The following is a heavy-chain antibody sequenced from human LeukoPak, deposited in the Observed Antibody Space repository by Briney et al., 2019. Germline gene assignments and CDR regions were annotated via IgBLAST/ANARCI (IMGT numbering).Heavy chain of an antibody. D-gene: IGHD3-16*01. Sequence: PGGSLRLSCAASGFTFSDLYMTWIRQAPGKGLEWISYISQTSTDIRYADSVKGRFTISRDNAKNSLYLQMDSLRAEDTAVYYCTRAPRLSDYWGQGTQVTVSS. J-gene: IGHJ4*02. CDR3: TRAPRLSDY. V-gene: IGHV3-11*05. CDR1: GFTFSDLY. CDR2: ISQTSTDI.